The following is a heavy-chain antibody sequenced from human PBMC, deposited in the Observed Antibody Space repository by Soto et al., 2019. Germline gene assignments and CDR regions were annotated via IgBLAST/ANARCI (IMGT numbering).Heavy chain of an antibody. CDR2: INPNSGGT. D-gene: IGHD4-17*01. Sequence: ASVKVSCKASGYTFTGYYMHWVRQAPGQGLEWMGWINPNSGGTNYAQKFQGWVTMTRDTSISTAYMELSRLRSDDTAVYYCAKTRLEDYGGNPRLFDYWGQGTLVTVSS. V-gene: IGHV1-2*04. CDR1: GYTFTGYY. J-gene: IGHJ4*02. CDR3: AKTRLEDYGGNPRLFDY.